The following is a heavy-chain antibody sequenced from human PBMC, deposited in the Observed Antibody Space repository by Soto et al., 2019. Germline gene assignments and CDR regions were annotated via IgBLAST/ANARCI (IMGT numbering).Heavy chain of an antibody. Sequence: PGESLKLSCKGSGYSFTSYWIGWVRQMPGKGLEWMGIIYPGDSDTRYSPSFQGQVTISADKSIRTAYLQWSSLKASDTAMYYCARLGHTDYYYMDVWGKGTTVTVSS. CDR3: ARLGHTDYYYMDV. J-gene: IGHJ6*03. V-gene: IGHV5-51*01. CDR2: IYPGDSDT. CDR1: GYSFTSYW.